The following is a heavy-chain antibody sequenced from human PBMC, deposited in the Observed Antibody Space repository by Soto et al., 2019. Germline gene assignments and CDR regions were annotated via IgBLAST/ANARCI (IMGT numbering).Heavy chain of an antibody. J-gene: IGHJ6*02. CDR3: ARVLGGATTTYYYGMDV. CDR1: GFTFSSYD. CDR2: IGTAGDT. V-gene: IGHV3-13*01. Sequence: EVQLVESGGGLVQPGGSLRLSCAASGFTFSSYDMHWVRQATGKGLEWVSAIGTAGDTYYPGSVKGRFTISRENAKNSLYLQMNSLRVGDKAVYYCARVLGGATTTYYYGMDVWGQGTTVTVSS. D-gene: IGHD1-26*01.